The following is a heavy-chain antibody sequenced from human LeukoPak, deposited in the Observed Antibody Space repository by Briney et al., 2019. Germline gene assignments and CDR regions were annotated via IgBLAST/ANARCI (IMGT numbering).Heavy chain of an antibody. CDR2: IYTSGST. V-gene: IGHV4-61*02. CDR1: GGSISSGSYY. CDR3: ARNWNDGRFDY. J-gene: IGHJ4*02. D-gene: IGHD1-1*01. Sequence: SETLSLTCTVSGGSISSGSYYWSWIRQPAGKGLEWIGRIYTSGSTNYNPSLKSRVTMSVDQSKNQFTLKLSSVTAADTAVYYCARNWNDGRFDYWGQGTLVTVSS.